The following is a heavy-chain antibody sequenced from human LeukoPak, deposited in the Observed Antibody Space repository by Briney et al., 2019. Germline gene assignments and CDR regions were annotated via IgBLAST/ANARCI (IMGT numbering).Heavy chain of an antibody. Sequence: ASVKVSCKASGYTFTGYYIHWVRQAPGQGLEWMGWINPNSGGTSYAQKFQGRVTMTRDTSISTAYMELSRLRADDTAVYYCARGSFSADAPLVLDYFHHWGQGTLVTDSS. J-gene: IGHJ1*01. CDR2: INPNSGGT. CDR3: ARGSFSADAPLVLDYFHH. V-gene: IGHV1-2*02. CDR1: GYTFTGYY. D-gene: IGHD5-18*01.